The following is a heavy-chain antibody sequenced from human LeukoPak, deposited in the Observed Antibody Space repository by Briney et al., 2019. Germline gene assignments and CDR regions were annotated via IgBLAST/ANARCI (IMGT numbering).Heavy chain of an antibody. V-gene: IGHV3-74*01. Sequence: PGGSLRLSCAASGFTFSSYRMYWVRQAPGKGLVWVSRINSDGSSTSYADSVKGRFTMARDNAKNTLYLQMNSLRAEDTAVYYRARAPTVITMVRGVLLLKYYFDYWGQGTLVTVSS. D-gene: IGHD3-10*01. CDR1: GFTFSSYR. CDR2: INSDGSST. CDR3: ARAPTVITMVRGVLLLKYYFDY. J-gene: IGHJ4*02.